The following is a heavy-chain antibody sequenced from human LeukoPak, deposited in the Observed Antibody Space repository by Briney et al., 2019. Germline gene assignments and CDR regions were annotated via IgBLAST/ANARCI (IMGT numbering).Heavy chain of an antibody. Sequence: GGSLRLSCAASGLTFSGSIIHWVRQAPGKGLEWVGRIRSEDEGYARGYAASVKDRFIIFRDDSKSTAYLEMSSLKAEDTAFYFCSRQPRGTGTTDSWGQGTLVTVSS. CDR3: SRQPRGTGTTDS. D-gene: IGHD1-1*01. V-gene: IGHV3-73*01. CDR2: IRSEDEGYAR. J-gene: IGHJ4*02. CDR1: GLTFSGSI.